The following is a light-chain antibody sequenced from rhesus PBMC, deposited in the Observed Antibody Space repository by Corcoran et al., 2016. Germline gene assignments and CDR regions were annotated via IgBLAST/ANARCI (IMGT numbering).Light chain of an antibody. Sequence: DIQMTQSPSPVSVSVGDRVIIPCRASQGFASYLAWYQQKPGKAPNLLIFYATNFQSGVPSRFSGSGSGTAFPITLSSLQPGDFATYFDQTYYGLPAFGGGAKVGVK. J-gene: IGKJ4*01. CDR1: QGFASY. CDR3: QTYYGLPA. CDR2: YAT. V-gene: IGKV1-25*02.